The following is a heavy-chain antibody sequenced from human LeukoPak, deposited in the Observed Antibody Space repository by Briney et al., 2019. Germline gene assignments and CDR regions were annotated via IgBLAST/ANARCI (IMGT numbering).Heavy chain of an antibody. CDR2: IYRVGTT. CDR3: ARDGYNPVAFDI. Sequence: KPSETLSLTCNVSGYSISSGYFWGWIRQPPGKGLEWIGNIYRVGTTFYNPSLKSRVIISVDTSKNQFSLRLNSVTAADTAVYYCARDGYNPVAFDIWGQGTMVTVSS. V-gene: IGHV4-38-2*02. D-gene: IGHD5-24*01. J-gene: IGHJ3*02. CDR1: GYSISSGYF.